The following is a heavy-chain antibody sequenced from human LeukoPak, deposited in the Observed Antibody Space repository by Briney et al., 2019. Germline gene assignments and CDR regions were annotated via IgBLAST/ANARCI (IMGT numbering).Heavy chain of an antibody. CDR3: ARDTVASLDY. CDR2: IIPMFGTT. J-gene: IGHJ4*02. D-gene: IGHD6-19*01. Sequence: SVKVSCKASEVTFSSYAISWVRQAPGQGLEWMGGIIPMFGTTNYAQKFQGRVTITEDESTSTAYVELSSLRSEDTAIYYCARDTVASLDYWGQGTLVTVPS. CDR1: EVTFSSYA. V-gene: IGHV1-69*13.